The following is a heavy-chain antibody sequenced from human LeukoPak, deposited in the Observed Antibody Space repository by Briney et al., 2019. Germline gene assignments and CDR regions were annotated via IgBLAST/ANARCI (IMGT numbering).Heavy chain of an antibody. CDR2: IYYSGST. V-gene: IGHV4-59*01. J-gene: IGHJ4*02. D-gene: IGHD6-13*01. CDR3: ARGLMMAVAGRGEFHY. Sequence: SETLSLTCVVSGGSISSYYWSWIRQPPGKGLEWIGYIYYSGSTNYNPSLKSRVTISVDTSKNQFSLKLSSVTAADTAVYYCARGLMMAVAGRGEFHYWGQGTLVTVSS. CDR1: GGSISSYY.